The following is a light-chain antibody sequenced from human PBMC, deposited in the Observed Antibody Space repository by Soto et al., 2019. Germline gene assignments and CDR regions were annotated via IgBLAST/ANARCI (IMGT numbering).Light chain of an antibody. CDR3: QQSYSTPLT. V-gene: IGKV1-17*01. CDR1: QVITND. CDR2: AAS. J-gene: IGKJ4*01. Sequence: DIQMTQSPSSLSASVGDRLTITCRASQVITNDLGWYQQKPGRAPKRLIYAASTLQSGVPSRFSGSGSGTEFTLTISSLQPEDVATYYCQQSYSTPLTFGGGTKVEI.